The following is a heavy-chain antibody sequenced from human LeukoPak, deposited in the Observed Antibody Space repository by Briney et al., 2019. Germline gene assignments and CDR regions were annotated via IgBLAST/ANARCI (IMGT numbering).Heavy chain of an antibody. CDR3: ARDRRAVAGITATTDY. Sequence: PGGSLRLSCAASGFTFSSYEMNWVRQAPGKGLEWVSYISSSGSTIYYADSVKGRFTISRDNAKNSLYLQMNSLRAEDTAVYYCARDRRAVAGITATTDYWGQGTLVTVSS. CDR2: ISSSGSTI. CDR1: GFTFSSYE. D-gene: IGHD1-14*01. J-gene: IGHJ4*02. V-gene: IGHV3-48*03.